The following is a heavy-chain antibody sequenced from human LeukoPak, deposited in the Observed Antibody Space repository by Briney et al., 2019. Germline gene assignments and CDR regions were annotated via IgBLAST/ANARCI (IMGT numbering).Heavy chain of an antibody. CDR1: GGSITSGGYY. V-gene: IGHV4-31*03. D-gene: IGHD3-3*01. CDR3: ARCTLRFLEWLSRDYNWFDP. Sequence: SETLSLTCTVSGGSITSGGYYWSWIRQHPGKGLEWIGYIYYSGSTYYNPSLKSRVTISVDTSKNQFSLKLSSVTAADTAVYYCARCTLRFLEWLSRDYNWFDPWGQGTLVTVSS. J-gene: IGHJ5*02. CDR2: IYYSGST.